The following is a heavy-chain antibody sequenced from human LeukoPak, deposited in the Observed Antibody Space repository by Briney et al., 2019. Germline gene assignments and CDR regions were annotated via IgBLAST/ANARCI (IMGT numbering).Heavy chain of an antibody. CDR3: ARDLGIRDGYNFNYYYYMDV. V-gene: IGHV4-59*01. Sequence: SETLSLTCTVSGGSISSYYWGWIRQPPGQGLEWIGYIYYSGSTNYNPSLKSRVTISVDTSKNQFSLKLGSVTAADTAVYYCARDLGIRDGYNFNYYYYMDVWGKGTTVTVSS. J-gene: IGHJ6*03. CDR1: GGSISSYY. D-gene: IGHD5-24*01. CDR2: IYYSGST.